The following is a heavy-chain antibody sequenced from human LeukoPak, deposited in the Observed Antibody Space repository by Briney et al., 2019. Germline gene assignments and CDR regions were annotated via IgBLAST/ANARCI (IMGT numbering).Heavy chain of an antibody. J-gene: IGHJ3*02. CDR1: GFTFSSYG. CDR2: ISYDGSNK. V-gene: IGHV3-30*18. Sequence: SGGSLRLSCAASGFTFSSYGMHWVRQAPGKRLEWVAVISYDGSNKYYADSVKGRFTISRDNSKNTLYLQMNSLRAEDTAVYYCAKSGSGREAFDIWGQGTMVTVSS. D-gene: IGHD3-10*01. CDR3: AKSGSGREAFDI.